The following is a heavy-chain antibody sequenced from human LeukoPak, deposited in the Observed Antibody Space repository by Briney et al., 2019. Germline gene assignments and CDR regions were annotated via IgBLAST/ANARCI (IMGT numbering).Heavy chain of an antibody. CDR1: GFTFDDYA. J-gene: IGHJ4*02. D-gene: IGHD6-13*01. V-gene: IGHV3-9*03. CDR2: ISWNSGSI. Sequence: GRSLTLSCAASGFTFDDYAMHWVRQAPGKGLEWVSGISWNSGSIGYADSVKGRFTISRDNAKNSLYLQMNSLRAEDMALYYCAKDQGIAAASSFDYWGQGTLVTVSS. CDR3: AKDQGIAAASSFDY.